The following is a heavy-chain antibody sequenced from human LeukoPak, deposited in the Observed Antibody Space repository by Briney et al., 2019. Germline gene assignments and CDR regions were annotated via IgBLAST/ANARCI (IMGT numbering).Heavy chain of an antibody. V-gene: IGHV1-18*01. CDR3: ASWSEGSSQYFQH. CDR2: ISAYNGNT. Sequence: ASVKVSCKASGYTLTSFGITWGRQAPGQGLEWMGWISAYNGNTQYAQKFQGRVTMTTDTSTSTAYMELTSLRSDDTAVYYCASWSEGSSQYFQHWGQGTLVTVSS. CDR1: GYTLTSFG. D-gene: IGHD2-8*02. J-gene: IGHJ1*01.